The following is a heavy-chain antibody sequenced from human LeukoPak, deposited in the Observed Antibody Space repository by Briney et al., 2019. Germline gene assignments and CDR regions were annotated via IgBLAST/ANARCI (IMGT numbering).Heavy chain of an antibody. V-gene: IGHV4-34*01. Sequence: SETLSLTCAVYGGSFSDYYWSWIRQPPGKWLEYIGEINHSGSTNYNPSLKSRVTISVDTSKNQFSLKLSSVTAADTAVYYCARGSRAMDWGQGTLVTVSS. CDR2: INHSGST. CDR3: ARGSRAMD. D-gene: IGHD5-18*01. J-gene: IGHJ4*02. CDR1: GGSFSDYY.